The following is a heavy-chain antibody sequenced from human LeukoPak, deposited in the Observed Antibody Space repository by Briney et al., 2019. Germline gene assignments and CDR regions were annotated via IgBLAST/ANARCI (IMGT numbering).Heavy chain of an antibody. CDR3: AKAPPAATNYYYGMDV. Sequence: GGSLRLSCAASGFTFNNYAMTWVRQAPGKGLEWVSAVSGRGDATYYADSVKGRFTISRDDSKSTLYLQMNSLRAEDTAVYHCAKAPPAATNYYYGMDVWGQGTTVTVSS. D-gene: IGHD2-15*01. V-gene: IGHV3-23*01. CDR1: GFTFNNYA. CDR2: VSGRGDAT. J-gene: IGHJ6*02.